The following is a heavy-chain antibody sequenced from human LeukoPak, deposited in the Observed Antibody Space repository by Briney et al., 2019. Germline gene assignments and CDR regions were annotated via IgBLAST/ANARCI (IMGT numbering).Heavy chain of an antibody. D-gene: IGHD2-15*01. J-gene: IGHJ4*02. V-gene: IGHV1-2*04. CDR2: INPNSGGT. Sequence: ASEKVSCKASGYTFTGYYMHWVRQAPGQGLEWMGWINPNSGGTNYAQKFQGWVTMTRDTSISTAYMELSRLRSDDTAVYYCARDPSPVRHCSGGSCYSWFDYWGQGTLVTVSS. CDR3: ARDPSPVRHCSGGSCYSWFDY. CDR1: GYTFTGYY.